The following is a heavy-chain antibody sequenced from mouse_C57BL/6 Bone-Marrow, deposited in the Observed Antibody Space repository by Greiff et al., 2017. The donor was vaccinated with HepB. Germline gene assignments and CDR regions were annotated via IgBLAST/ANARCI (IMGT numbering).Heavy chain of an antibody. CDR3: ARDFHPADYSNGGFAY. CDR2: SRNKANDDTT. V-gene: IGHV7-1*01. D-gene: IGHD2-5*01. Sequence: EVMLVESGGGLVQSGRSLRLSCATSGFTFSDFYMEWVRQAPGRGLEWIAASRNKANDDTTEYSASVKGRFIFSRDTSQSIRYLQMNALRAEDTAIYYCARDFHPADYSNGGFAYWGQGTLVTVSA. CDR1: GFTFSDFY. J-gene: IGHJ3*01.